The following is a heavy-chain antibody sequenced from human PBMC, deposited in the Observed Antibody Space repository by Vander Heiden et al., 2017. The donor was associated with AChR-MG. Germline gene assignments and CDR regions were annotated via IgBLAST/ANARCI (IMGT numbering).Heavy chain of an antibody. CDR1: GFSVSRVY. D-gene: IGHD3-22*01. CDR3: AVETSGNYYVDGYFDY. Sequence: GSLRLSCAASGFSVSRVYMGWVRQAPGKGLEWVSVIYAGATPYYADSVKGRFTISRDDSKNTLFLQMDSLRIEDTAMYYCAVETSGNYYVDGYFDYWGQGTRVTVSS. CDR2: IYAGATP. V-gene: IGHV3-53*01. J-gene: IGHJ4*02.